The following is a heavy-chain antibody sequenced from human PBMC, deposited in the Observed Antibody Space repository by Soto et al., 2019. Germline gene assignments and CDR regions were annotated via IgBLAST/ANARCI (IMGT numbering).Heavy chain of an antibody. CDR1: GDSISTYY. CDR3: ARGHGSGNYDY. Sequence: PSETLSLTCTVSGDSISTYYWSWIRQSPGKGLEWIGYIYYTGTTNYDPSLKSRVTISVDTSKNQFSLRLSSVTAADTAVHYCARGHGSGNYDYWGQGTQVTVSS. CDR2: IYYTGTT. J-gene: IGHJ4*02. D-gene: IGHD3-10*01. V-gene: IGHV4-59*01.